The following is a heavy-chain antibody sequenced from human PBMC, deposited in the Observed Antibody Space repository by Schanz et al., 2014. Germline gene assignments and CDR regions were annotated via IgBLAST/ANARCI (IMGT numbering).Heavy chain of an antibody. Sequence: VQLVESGGGVVQPGRSLRLSCAASEFTFSTDAMSWVRQAPGKGLEWVANIKEDGSVKDYVDSVKGRFTISRDNAKNSLFLQMNSLRPEDTAVYYCARGRVLESWGQGTLVTVSS. CDR1: EFTFSTDA. CDR3: ARGRVLES. V-gene: IGHV3-7*01. J-gene: IGHJ5*02. D-gene: IGHD1-1*01. CDR2: IKEDGSVK.